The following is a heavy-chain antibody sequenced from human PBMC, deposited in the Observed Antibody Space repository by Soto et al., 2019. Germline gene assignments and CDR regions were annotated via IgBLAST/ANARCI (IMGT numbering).Heavy chain of an antibody. V-gene: IGHV3-30-3*01. D-gene: IGHD6-19*01. CDR3: AREGIRRVAGTLED. CDR1: GFTFSSYA. CDR2: ISYDGSNK. Sequence: QVQLVESGGGVVQPGRSLRLSCAASGFTFSSYAMHWVRQAPGKGLEWVAVISYDGSNKYYADSVKGRFTISRDNSKNTLYLQMNSLRAEDTAVYYCAREGIRRVAGTLEDWGQGTLVTVSS. J-gene: IGHJ4*02.